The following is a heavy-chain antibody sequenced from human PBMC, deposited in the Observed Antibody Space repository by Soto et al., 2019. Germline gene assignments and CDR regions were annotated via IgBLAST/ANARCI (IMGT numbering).Heavy chain of an antibody. Sequence: GESLKISCKGSGYTFTSQWIGWVRQMPGKGLECVGIIYPGDSDTRYSLSFLGQVTISADKSISTAYLQWSSLKASDTAMYYCARVSGVAFDYWGQGTLVTVSS. CDR1: GYTFTSQW. D-gene: IGHD2-15*01. CDR3: ARVSGVAFDY. J-gene: IGHJ4*02. V-gene: IGHV5-51*01. CDR2: IYPGDSDT.